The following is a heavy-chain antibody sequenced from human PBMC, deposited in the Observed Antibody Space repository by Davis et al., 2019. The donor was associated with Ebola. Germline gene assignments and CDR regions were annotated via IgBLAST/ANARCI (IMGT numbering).Heavy chain of an antibody. CDR2: IISVSTTI. V-gene: IGHV3-48*02. CDR3: ARDLDYDYVWGSYRILDC. CDR1: GFTFSNYG. J-gene: IGHJ4*02. Sequence: RQSLTPSCAPSGFTFSNYGLNWVRPAPGQGLEWVPYIISVSTTIYYADSVKCRFFISRDNAKNSLYLQMNSLRDEDTAVYYCARDLDYDYVWGSYRILDCWGRGTLVTVSS. D-gene: IGHD3-16*02.